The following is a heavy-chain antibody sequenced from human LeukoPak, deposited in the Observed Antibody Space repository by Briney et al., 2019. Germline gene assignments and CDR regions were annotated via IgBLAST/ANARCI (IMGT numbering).Heavy chain of an antibody. CDR3: ARERGRASGTWSGYPHDAFDI. CDR2: IYYSGST. J-gene: IGHJ3*02. D-gene: IGHD3-3*01. V-gene: IGHV4-59*01. Sequence: PSETLSLTCTVSGGSISSYYWSWIRQPPGKGLEWVGYIYYSGSTNYNPFLKSRVTISVDTSKNQFPLKLSSVTAADTAVYYCARERGRASGTWSGYPHDAFDIWGQGTMVTVSS. CDR1: GGSISSYY.